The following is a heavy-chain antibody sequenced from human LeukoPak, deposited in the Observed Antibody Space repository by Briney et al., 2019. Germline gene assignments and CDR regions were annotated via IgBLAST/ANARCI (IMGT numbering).Heavy chain of an antibody. Sequence: GGSLRLSCAASGFTVSSNYMNWVRQAPGKGLEWVAVLYRGGSTYYADSVKGRFTISRDTSKNTVYLQMNSLRAEDAAVYYCARGGARQQLVENYFDHWGQGTLVTVSS. CDR1: GFTVSSNY. J-gene: IGHJ4*02. CDR2: LYRGGST. V-gene: IGHV3-53*01. CDR3: ARGGARQQLVENYFDH. D-gene: IGHD6-13*01.